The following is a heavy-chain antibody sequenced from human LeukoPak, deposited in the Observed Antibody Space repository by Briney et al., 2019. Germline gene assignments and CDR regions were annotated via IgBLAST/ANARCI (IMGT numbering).Heavy chain of an antibody. CDR3: ARNMVRGYEDAFDI. V-gene: IGHV3-21*01. J-gene: IGHJ3*02. D-gene: IGHD3-10*01. CDR2: I. CDR1: RFTFSSYS. Sequence: GGSLRLSCAASRFTFSSYSMNWVRQAPGKGLEWVSSIKGRFTISRDNAKNSLYLQMNSLRAEDTAVYYCARNMVRGYEDAFDIWGQGTMVTVSS.